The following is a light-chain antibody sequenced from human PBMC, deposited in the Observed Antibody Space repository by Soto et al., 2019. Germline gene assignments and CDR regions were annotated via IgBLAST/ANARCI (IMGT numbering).Light chain of an antibody. J-gene: IGKJ2*01. CDR2: GAS. Sequence: PGERVTLSCRASQSVSSSYLTWYQQKPGQAPWLLIYGASTRATGIPARFSGSGSRTDFTLTISSLQPEDFAVYYCQQDYNLPHTFGQGTKLEIK. V-gene: IGKV3D-7*01. CDR1: QSVSSSY. CDR3: QQDYNLPHT.